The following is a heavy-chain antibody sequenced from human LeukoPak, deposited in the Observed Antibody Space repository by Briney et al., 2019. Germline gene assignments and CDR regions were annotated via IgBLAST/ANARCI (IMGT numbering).Heavy chain of an antibody. CDR1: GFTFSSYG. Sequence: GGSLRLSCAASGFTFSSYGMHWVRQAPGKGLEWVAFIRYDGSNKYYADSVKGRFTISRDNSKNTLYLQMNSLRAEDTAVYYCAKLTGSGWYGEYFQHWGQGTLVTVSS. D-gene: IGHD6-19*01. CDR3: AKLTGSGWYGEYFQH. CDR2: IRYDGSNK. J-gene: IGHJ1*01. V-gene: IGHV3-30*02.